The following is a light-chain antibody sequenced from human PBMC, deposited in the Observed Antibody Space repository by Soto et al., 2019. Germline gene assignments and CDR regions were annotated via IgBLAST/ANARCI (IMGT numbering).Light chain of an antibody. CDR3: QQYDSYSYT. CDR1: QSISNW. CDR2: GAS. J-gene: IGKJ2*01. V-gene: IGKV1-5*01. Sequence: DIQMTQSHSTLSASVRDRVSITCRASQSISNWLAWYQQKPGKAPKLLISGASSLESGVPSRFSGSGSGTEFTLTISSLQPDDFATYYCQQYDSYSYTFGQGTKVDIK.